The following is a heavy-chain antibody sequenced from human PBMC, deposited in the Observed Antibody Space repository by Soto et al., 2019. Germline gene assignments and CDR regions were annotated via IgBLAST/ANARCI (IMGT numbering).Heavy chain of an antibody. CDR1: GGSISSGGYY. J-gene: IGHJ2*01. CDR2: IYDSGST. Sequence: QVQLQESGPGLVKPSQTLSPTCTVSGGSISSGGYYWSWIRQHPGKGLEWIGYIYDSGSTYYNPSLKSRVTRSVDTSKNQFSLKLSSVTAADAALYYCERGYYGDYVGFGWYFDLWGRGTLVTVSS. CDR3: ERGYYGDYVGFGWYFDL. D-gene: IGHD4-17*01. V-gene: IGHV4-31*03.